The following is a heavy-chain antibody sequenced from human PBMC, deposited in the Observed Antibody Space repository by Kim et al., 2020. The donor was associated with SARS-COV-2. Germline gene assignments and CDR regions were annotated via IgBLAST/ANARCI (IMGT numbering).Heavy chain of an antibody. CDR1: GYSFTSYW. J-gene: IGHJ5*02. CDR3: ARRRSYWFDP. Sequence: GESLKISCQGSGYSFTSYWISWVRQMPGKGLEWMGRIDPSDSYTNYSPSFQGHVTISADKSISTAYLQWSSLKASDTAMYYCARRRSYWFDPWGQGTLVTVSS. CDR2: IDPSDSYT. V-gene: IGHV5-10-1*01.